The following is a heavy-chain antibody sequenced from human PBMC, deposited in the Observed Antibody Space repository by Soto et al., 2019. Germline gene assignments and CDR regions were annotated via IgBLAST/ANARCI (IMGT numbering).Heavy chain of an antibody. CDR3: AKGQNYYYYYYMDV. J-gene: IGHJ6*03. CDR1: GFTFSSYA. V-gene: IGHV3-23*01. Sequence: EVQLLESGGGLVQPGGSLRLSCAASGFTFSSYAMSWVRQAPGKGLEWVSAISGSGGSTYYADSVKGRFTIARDNSKNTLYLQMNSLRGEGTAVYYCAKGQNYYYYYYMDVWGKGTTVTVSS. CDR2: ISGSGGST.